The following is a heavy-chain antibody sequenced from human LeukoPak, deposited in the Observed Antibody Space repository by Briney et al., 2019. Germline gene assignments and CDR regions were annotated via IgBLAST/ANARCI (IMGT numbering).Heavy chain of an antibody. V-gene: IGHV3-53*01. J-gene: IGHJ4*02. Sequence: GSLRLSCAASGFTVSSNYMSWVRQAPGKGLEWVSVIYSGGSTYYADSVKGRFTISRDNSKNTLYLQMNSLRAEDTAVYYCAKSTSYLYYGSGSFLYWGQGTLVTVSS. CDR3: AKSTSYLYYGSGSFLY. D-gene: IGHD3-10*01. CDR2: IYSGGST. CDR1: GFTVSSNY.